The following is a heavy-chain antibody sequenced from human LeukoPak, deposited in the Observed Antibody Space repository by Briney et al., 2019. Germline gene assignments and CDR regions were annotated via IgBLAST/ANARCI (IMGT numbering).Heavy chain of an antibody. V-gene: IGHV4-59*06. CDR3: ASEVDTSYYFDY. D-gene: IGHD5-18*01. Sequence: SETLSLTCTVSGGSISSYYWSWIRQDPGKGLEWIGYIYYSGSTYYNPSLKSRVTISVDTSKNQFSLKLSSVTAADTAVYYCASEVDTSYYFDYWGQGTLVTVSS. J-gene: IGHJ4*02. CDR2: IYYSGST. CDR1: GGSISSYY.